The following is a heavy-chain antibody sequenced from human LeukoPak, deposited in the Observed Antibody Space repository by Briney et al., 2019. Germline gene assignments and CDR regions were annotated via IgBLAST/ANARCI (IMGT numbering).Heavy chain of an antibody. CDR2: IYYSGST. Sequence: SETLSLTCTVSGGSISSNNYYWGWIRQPPGKGLEWIGSIYYSGSTYYNPSLKSRVTISVDKSKNQFSLKLSSVTAADTAVYYCARRGVAAAGSLWFDPWGQGTLVTVSS. V-gene: IGHV4-39*07. CDR3: ARRGVAAAGSLWFDP. CDR1: GGSISSNNYY. J-gene: IGHJ5*02. D-gene: IGHD6-13*01.